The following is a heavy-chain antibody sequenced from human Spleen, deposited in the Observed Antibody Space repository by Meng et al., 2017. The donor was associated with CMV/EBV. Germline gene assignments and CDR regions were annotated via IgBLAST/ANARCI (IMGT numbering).Heavy chain of an antibody. J-gene: IGHJ4*02. D-gene: IGHD6-19*01. CDR1: GVTFNTYG. Sequence: LSLTCAASGVTFNTYGMHWVRQAPGKGLEWVAFIRYDGSNKYYADSVKGRFTISRDNSKNTLYLQMNSLRAEDTAVYYCARSLLTSGWYKYFFDYWGQGTLVTVSS. CDR3: ARSLLTSGWYKYFFDY. V-gene: IGHV3-33*01. CDR2: IRYDGSNK.